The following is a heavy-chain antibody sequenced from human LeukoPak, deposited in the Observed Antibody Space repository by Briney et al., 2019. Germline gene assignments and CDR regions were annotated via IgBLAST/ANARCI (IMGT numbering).Heavy chain of an antibody. CDR2: IIPIFGTA. Sequence: SVKVSCKASGGTFSSYAMSWVRQAPGQGLEWMGGIIPIFGTANYAQKFQGRVTITTDESTSTAYMELSSLRSEDTAVYYCAVATIRVRRSTQIDYWGQGTLVTVSS. D-gene: IGHD5-12*01. CDR1: GGTFSSYA. CDR3: AVATIRVRRSTQIDY. J-gene: IGHJ4*02. V-gene: IGHV1-69*05.